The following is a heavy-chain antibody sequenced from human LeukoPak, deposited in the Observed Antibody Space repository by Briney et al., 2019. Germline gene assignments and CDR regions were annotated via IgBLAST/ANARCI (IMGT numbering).Heavy chain of an antibody. CDR2: ITYDGSTK. CDR3: AKDRSWHGLEY. J-gene: IGHJ4*02. Sequence: GGSLRLSCAASGFTFNNYAMHWVRQAPGKGLEWATLITYDGSTKYYADSVKGRFTISRDNSKNRLYLQMDSLRGEDTAVYYCAKDRSWHGLEYWGQGALVTVSS. D-gene: IGHD3-16*02. CDR1: GFTFNNYA. V-gene: IGHV3-30*04.